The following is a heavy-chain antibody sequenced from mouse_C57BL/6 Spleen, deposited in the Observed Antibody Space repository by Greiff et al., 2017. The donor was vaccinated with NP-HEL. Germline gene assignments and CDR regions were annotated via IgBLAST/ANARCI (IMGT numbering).Heavy chain of an antibody. J-gene: IGHJ1*03. CDR3: ARHGSYYSNYVGYFDV. Sequence: VKLVESGAELVKPGASVKLSCKASGYTFTEYTIHWVKQRSGQGLEWIGWFYPGSGSIKYNEKFKDKATLTADKSSSTVYMELSRLTSEDSAVYFCARHGSYYSNYVGYFDVWGTGTTVTVSS. CDR2: FYPGSGSI. CDR1: GYTFTEYT. V-gene: IGHV1-62-2*01. D-gene: IGHD2-5*01.